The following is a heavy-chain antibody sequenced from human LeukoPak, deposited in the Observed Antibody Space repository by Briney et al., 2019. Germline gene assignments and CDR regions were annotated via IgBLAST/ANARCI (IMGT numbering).Heavy chain of an antibody. CDR3: IQNFNADF. Sequence: GGSLRLSCAASGFTFSSYAMHWVRQAPGMGLEWVALIINSGDRTYYGDSVKGRLTISRDNSKNTLFLQMNSLRDEDSAVYYCIQNFNADFWGQGTLVTVSS. J-gene: IGHJ4*02. CDR1: GFTFSSYA. CDR2: IINSGDRT. V-gene: IGHV3-23*01.